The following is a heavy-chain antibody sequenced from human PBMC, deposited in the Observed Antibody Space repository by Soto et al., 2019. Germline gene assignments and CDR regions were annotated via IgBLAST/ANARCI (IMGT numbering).Heavy chain of an antibody. CDR1: GFIFSTYT. D-gene: IGHD3-3*01. Sequence: GSLRLSCAASGFIFSTYTMHWVRQAPGKGLEWVAVISFDGSRKYYADSVKGRFTISRDNSRNTLPLQMNSLRPEDTAVYYCARDRFSPHGFWSGAYGMDVWGQGTTVTVSS. CDR2: ISFDGSRK. J-gene: IGHJ6*02. V-gene: IGHV3-30*04. CDR3: ARDRFSPHGFWSGAYGMDV.